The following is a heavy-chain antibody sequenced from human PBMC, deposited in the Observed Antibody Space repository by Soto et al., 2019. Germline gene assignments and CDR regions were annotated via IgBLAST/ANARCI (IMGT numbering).Heavy chain of an antibody. CDR3: VRGTRSAFDI. J-gene: IGHJ3*02. V-gene: IGHV6-1*01. CDR1: GDSVSGNSAAA. CDR2: TYYDSRWYY. Sequence: SQTLSLTCVISGDSVSGNSAAAWNWIRQSPSRGLEWLGRTYYDSRWYYDYALSVKSRIAINPDTSKNQSSLQLNSVTPEDTAVYYRVRGTRSAFDIWGQGTMVTVSS.